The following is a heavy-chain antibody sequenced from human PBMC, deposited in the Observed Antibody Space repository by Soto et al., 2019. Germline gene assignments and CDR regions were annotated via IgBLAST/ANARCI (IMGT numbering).Heavy chain of an antibody. Sequence: SETLSLTCTVSGVSISTYYWTWILQPPGKGLEWIGYINYRGNTNYNPSLKSRLTISIDTSKNQFSLKLNSVTAADTAVYYCARGEESHVYFLPYRGPGTLVIVYS. CDR2: INYRGNT. CDR1: GVSISTYY. J-gene: IGHJ4*02. D-gene: IGHD2-21*01. CDR3: ARGEESHVYFLPY. V-gene: IGHV4-59*01.